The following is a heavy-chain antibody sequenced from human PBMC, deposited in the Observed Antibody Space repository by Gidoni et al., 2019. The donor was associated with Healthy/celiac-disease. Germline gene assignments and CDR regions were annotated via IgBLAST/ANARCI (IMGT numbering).Heavy chain of an antibody. Sequence: EVQLVESGGGLVQPGRSLRLSCAASGFTFDDYAMHWVRQAPGKGLEWVSGISWNSGSIGYADSVKGRFTISRDNAKNSLYLQMNSLRAEDTALYYCAKASSLPVGAESEYYFDYWGQGTLVTVSS. CDR3: AKASSLPVGAESEYYFDY. CDR1: GFTFDDYA. D-gene: IGHD1-26*01. CDR2: ISWNSGSI. J-gene: IGHJ4*02. V-gene: IGHV3-9*01.